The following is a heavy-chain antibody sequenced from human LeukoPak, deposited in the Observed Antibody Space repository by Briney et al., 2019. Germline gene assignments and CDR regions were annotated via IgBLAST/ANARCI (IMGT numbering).Heavy chain of an antibody. D-gene: IGHD3-16*01. CDR2: IIPIFGTA. J-gene: IGHJ4*02. V-gene: IGHV1-69*13. CDR3: ARWGG. CDR1: GYTFTSYD. Sequence: SVKVSCKASGYTFTSYDINWVRQATGQGLEWMGGIIPIFGTANYAQKFQGRVTITADESTSTAYMELSSLRSEDTAVYYCARWGGWGQGTLVTVSS.